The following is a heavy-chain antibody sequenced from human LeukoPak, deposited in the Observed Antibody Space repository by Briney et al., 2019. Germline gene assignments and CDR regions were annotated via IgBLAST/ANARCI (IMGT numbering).Heavy chain of an antibody. D-gene: IGHD6-13*01. V-gene: IGHV1-18*01. CDR2: ISAYNGNT. J-gene: IGHJ4*02. CDR3: ARDRIAAAGTGGDFDY. Sequence: ASVKVSCKASGYTFTSYGISWVRQAPGQGLEWMGWISAYNGNTNYAQKLQGRVTMTPDTSTSTAYMELRSLRSDDTAVYYCARDRIAAAGTGGDFDYWGQGTLVTVSS. CDR1: GYTFTSYG.